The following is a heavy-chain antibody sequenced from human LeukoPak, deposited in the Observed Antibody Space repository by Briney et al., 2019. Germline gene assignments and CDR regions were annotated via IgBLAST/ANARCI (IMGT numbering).Heavy chain of an antibody. CDR3: ARDMTGSHNWFDP. V-gene: IGHV3-30*04. CDR2: ISYDGSNK. D-gene: IGHD3-9*01. CDR1: GFTFSSYA. J-gene: IGHJ5*02. Sequence: GGSLRLSCEASGFTFSSYAMHWVRQAPGKGLEWVAVISYDGSNKYYADSVKGRFTISRDNSKNTLYLQMNSLRAEDTAVYYCARDMTGSHNWFDPWGQGTLVTVSS.